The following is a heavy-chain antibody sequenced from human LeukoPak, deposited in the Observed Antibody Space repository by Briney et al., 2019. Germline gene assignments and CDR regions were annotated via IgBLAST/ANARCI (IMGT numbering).Heavy chain of an antibody. CDR2: ISYDGSNK. V-gene: IGHV3-30-3*01. CDR3: ARGPYCSGGSCYSGGNRHY. J-gene: IGHJ4*02. D-gene: IGHD2-15*01. CDR1: GFTFSSYA. Sequence: PGGSLRLSCAASGFTFSSYAMHWARQAPGKGLEWVAVISYDGSNKYYADSVKGRFTISRDNSKNTLYLQMNSLRAEDTAVYYCARGPYCSGGSCYSGGNRHYWGQGTLVTVSS.